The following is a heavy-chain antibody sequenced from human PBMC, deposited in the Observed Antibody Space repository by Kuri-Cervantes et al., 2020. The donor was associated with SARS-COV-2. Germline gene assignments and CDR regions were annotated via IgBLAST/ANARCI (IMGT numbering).Heavy chain of an antibody. D-gene: IGHD1-26*01. CDR1: GFTFSSYA. CDR3: ARGSGSYFVYFQH. Sequence: GESLKISCAASGFTFSSYAMSWVRQAPGKGLEWVSAISGSGGSTYYADSVKGRFTISRDNSKNTLYLQMNSLRAEDTAVYYCARGSGSYFVYFQHWGQGTLVTVSS. CDR2: ISGSGGST. V-gene: IGHV3-23*01. J-gene: IGHJ1*01.